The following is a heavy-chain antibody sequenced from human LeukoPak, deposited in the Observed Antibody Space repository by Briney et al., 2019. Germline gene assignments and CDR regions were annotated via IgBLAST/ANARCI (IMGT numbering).Heavy chain of an antibody. D-gene: IGHD4-17*01. CDR2: IKQDGGEK. CDR3: ARHPRGLSGDPGDY. Sequence: PGGSLRLSCAASGFTFSNYWMNWVRQAPGKGLEWVANIKQDGGEKSYVDSVKGRFTISRDNAKNLLHLQMNSLRAEDTAVYYCARHPRGLSGDPGDYWGQGTLVTVSS. CDR1: GFTFSNYW. V-gene: IGHV3-7*01. J-gene: IGHJ4*02.